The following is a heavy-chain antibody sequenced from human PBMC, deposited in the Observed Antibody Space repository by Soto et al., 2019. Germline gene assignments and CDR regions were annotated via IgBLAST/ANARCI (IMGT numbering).Heavy chain of an antibody. CDR2: ISAYNGNT. J-gene: IGHJ4*02. CDR1: GYTFTSYG. V-gene: IGHV1-18*01. Sequence: ASVKVSCKASGYTFTSYGISWVRQAPGQGLEWMGWISAYNGNTNYAQKLQGRVTMTTDTSTSTAYMELRSLRSDDTAVYYCARGEDGSGSYTPSDYWGQGTLVTVSS. CDR3: ARGEDGSGSYTPSDY. D-gene: IGHD3-10*01.